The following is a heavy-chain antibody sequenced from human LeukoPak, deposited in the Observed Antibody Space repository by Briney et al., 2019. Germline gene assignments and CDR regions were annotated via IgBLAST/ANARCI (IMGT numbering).Heavy chain of an antibody. CDR2: IHTSGST. Sequence: SETLSLTCTVSGGSISNYHWSWVRQPAGKGLEWIGQIHTSGSTNYNPPLKSRVSMSIDTTEDQVSLTIRSVTAADTAFYYCARRDISSGWSFDYWGQGTLVTVSP. CDR3: ARRDISSGWSFDY. J-gene: IGHJ4*02. CDR1: GGSISNYH. D-gene: IGHD6-19*01. V-gene: IGHV4-4*07.